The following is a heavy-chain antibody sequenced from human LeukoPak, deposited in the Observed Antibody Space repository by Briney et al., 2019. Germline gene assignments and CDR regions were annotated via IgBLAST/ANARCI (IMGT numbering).Heavy chain of an antibody. CDR2: ISYDGSNK. CDR1: GFTFSSYG. V-gene: IGHV3-30*03. J-gene: IGHJ4*02. CDR3: ARSSGWYVRYFDY. Sequence: GGSLRLSCAASGFTFSSYGMHWVRQAPGKGLEWVAVISYDGSNKYYADSVKGRFTISRGNSKNTLYLQMNSLRAEDTAVYYCARSSGWYVRYFDYWGQGTLVTVSS. D-gene: IGHD6-19*01.